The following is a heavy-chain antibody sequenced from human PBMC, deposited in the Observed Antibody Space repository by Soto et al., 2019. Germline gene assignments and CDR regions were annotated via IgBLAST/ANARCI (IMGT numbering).Heavy chain of an antibody. V-gene: IGHV3-30-3*01. CDR1: GFTFSSYA. CDR3: ARDYVWDPLAAAGRFPYYYYGMDV. J-gene: IGHJ6*02. D-gene: IGHD6-13*01. CDR2: ISYDGSNK. Sequence: GGSLRLSCAASGFTFSSYAMHWVRQAPGKGLEWVAVISYDGSNKYYADSVKGRFTISRDNSKNTLYLQMNSLRAEDTAVYYCARDYVWDPLAAAGRFPYYYYGMDVWGQGTTVTVSS.